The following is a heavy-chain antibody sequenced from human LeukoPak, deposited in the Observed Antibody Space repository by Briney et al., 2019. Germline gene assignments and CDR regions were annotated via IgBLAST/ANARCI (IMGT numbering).Heavy chain of an antibody. J-gene: IGHJ3*02. Sequence: SETLSLTCTVSGGSISSYYWSWIRQPPGKGLVWIGYIYYSGSTNYNPSLKSRVTISVDTSKNQFSLKLSSVTAADTAVYYCARHRGRMVRGVSDAFDIWGQGTMVTVSS. CDR3: ARHRGRMVRGVSDAFDI. V-gene: IGHV4-59*08. CDR2: IYYSGST. D-gene: IGHD3-10*01. CDR1: GGSISSYY.